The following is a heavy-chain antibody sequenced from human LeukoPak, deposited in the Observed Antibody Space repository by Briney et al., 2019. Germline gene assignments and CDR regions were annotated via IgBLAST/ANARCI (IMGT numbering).Heavy chain of an antibody. CDR3: ARVYVGTDTVDFDY. CDR2: IKQDGSEK. J-gene: IGHJ4*02. Sequence: GGSLRLSCAASGFTFSSYWMSWVRQAPGKGLEWVANIKQDGSEKYYVDSVKGRFTISRDNARNTLYLQMNSLRADDTAVYYCARVYVGTDTVDFDYWGQGTLVTVSS. D-gene: IGHD5-18*01. CDR1: GFTFSSYW. V-gene: IGHV3-7*02.